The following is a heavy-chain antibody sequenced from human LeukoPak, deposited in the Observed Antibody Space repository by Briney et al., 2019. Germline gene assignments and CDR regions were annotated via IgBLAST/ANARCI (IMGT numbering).Heavy chain of an antibody. V-gene: IGHV3-30*02. Sequence: PGGSLRLSFAASGFTFSSYGMHWVRQAPGKGLEWVAFIRYDGSNKYYADSVKGRFTISRDNSKNTLYLQMNSLRAEDTAVYYCAKDSIVVVVAATPRWFDPWGQGTLVTVSS. CDR3: AKDSIVVVVAATPRWFDP. D-gene: IGHD2-15*01. J-gene: IGHJ5*02. CDR2: IRYDGSNK. CDR1: GFTFSSYG.